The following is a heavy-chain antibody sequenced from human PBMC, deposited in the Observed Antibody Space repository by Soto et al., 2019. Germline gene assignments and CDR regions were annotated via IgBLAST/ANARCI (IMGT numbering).Heavy chain of an antibody. CDR1: GFTVSSNY. V-gene: IGHV3-66*01. J-gene: IGHJ4*02. Sequence: GGSLRLSCAASGFTVSSNYMSWVRQAPGKGLEWVSVIYSGGSTYYADSVKGRFTISRDNSKNTLYLQMNSLRAEDTAVYYCARESLVSKHYGSGSYYDYWGQGTLVTVSS. CDR3: ARESLVSKHYGSGSYYDY. D-gene: IGHD3-10*01. CDR2: IYSGGST.